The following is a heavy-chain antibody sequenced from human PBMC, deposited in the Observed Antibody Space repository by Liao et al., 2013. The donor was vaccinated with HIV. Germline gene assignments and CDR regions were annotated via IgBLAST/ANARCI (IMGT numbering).Heavy chain of an antibody. CDR2: INHSGST. CDR1: GGSFSGYY. J-gene: IGHJ4*02. V-gene: IGHV4-34*01. CDR3: ARGIPAEY. Sequence: QVQLQQWGAGLLKPSETLSLTCAVYGGSFSGYYWSWIRQPPGKGLEWIGEINHSGSTNYNPSLKSRVTISVDTSKNQFSLKLSSVTAADTAVYYCARGIPAEYWGQGTLVTVSS. D-gene: IGHD2-21*01.